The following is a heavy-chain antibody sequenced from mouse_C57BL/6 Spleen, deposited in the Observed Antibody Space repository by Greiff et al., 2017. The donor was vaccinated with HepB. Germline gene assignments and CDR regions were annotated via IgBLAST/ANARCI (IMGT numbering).Heavy chain of an antibody. CDR1: GFTFSDFY. CDR2: SRNKANDYTT. CDR3: ARDAELGPFAY. D-gene: IGHD4-1*01. V-gene: IGHV7-1*01. J-gene: IGHJ3*01. Sequence: EVQVVESGGGLVQSGRSLRLSCATSGFTFSDFYMEWVRQAPGKGLEWIAASRNKANDYTTEYSASVKGRFIVSRDTSQSILYLQMNALRAEDTAIYYCARDAELGPFAYWGQGTLVTVSA.